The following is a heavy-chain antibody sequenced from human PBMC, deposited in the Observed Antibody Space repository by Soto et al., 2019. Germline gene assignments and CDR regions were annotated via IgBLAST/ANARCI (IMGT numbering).Heavy chain of an antibody. V-gene: IGHV3-7*05. J-gene: IGHJ4*02. CDR1: GFTFSSYW. CDR2: IKQDGSEK. CDR3: ARGGGSSWSGVDY. Sequence: GGSLRLSCAASGFTFSSYWMSWVRQAPGKGLEWVANIKQDGSEKYYVDSVKGRFTISRDNAKSSLYLQMNSLRAEDTAVYYCARGGGSSWSGVDYWGQGTLVTVSS. D-gene: IGHD6-13*01.